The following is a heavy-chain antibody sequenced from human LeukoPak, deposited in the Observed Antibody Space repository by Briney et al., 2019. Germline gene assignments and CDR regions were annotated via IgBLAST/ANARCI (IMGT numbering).Heavy chain of an antibody. CDR3: AKGAKWEDNYYFDY. Sequence: GRSLRLSCAASGFTLSSYGMHWVRQAPGKGLEWVAVISYDGSNKYYADSVKGRFTISRDNSKNTLYLQMNSLRAEDTAVYYCAKGAKWEDNYYFDYWGQGTLVTVSS. V-gene: IGHV3-30*18. CDR1: GFTLSSYG. CDR2: ISYDGSNK. J-gene: IGHJ4*02. D-gene: IGHD1-1*01.